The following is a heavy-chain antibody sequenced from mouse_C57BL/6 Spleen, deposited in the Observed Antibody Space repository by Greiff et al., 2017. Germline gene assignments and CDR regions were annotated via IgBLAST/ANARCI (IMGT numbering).Heavy chain of an antibody. Sequence: VQLQQSGAELVRPGASVKLSCTASGFNIKDYYMHWVKQRPEQGLEWIGRIDPEDGDTEYAPKFQGKATMTADTSSTTAYLQLSSLTSEDTAVYYCTTTVVATRAMDYWGQGTSVTVSS. CDR1: GFNIKDYY. D-gene: IGHD1-1*01. V-gene: IGHV14-1*01. CDR2: IDPEDGDT. J-gene: IGHJ4*01. CDR3: TTTVVATRAMDY.